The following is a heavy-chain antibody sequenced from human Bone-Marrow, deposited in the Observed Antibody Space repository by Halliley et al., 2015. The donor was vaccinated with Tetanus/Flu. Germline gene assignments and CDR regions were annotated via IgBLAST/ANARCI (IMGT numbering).Heavy chain of an antibody. J-gene: IGHJ4*02. V-gene: IGHV3-33*03. D-gene: IGHD3-22*01. Sequence: IWFDGSYKFYADSVKGRCTISRDNSKNTLYLQVTSLTAEDTAMYYCAKDPGADYDTAGYYEDNWGQGTLVTVSS. CDR3: AKDPGADYDTAGYYEDN. CDR2: IWFDGSYK.